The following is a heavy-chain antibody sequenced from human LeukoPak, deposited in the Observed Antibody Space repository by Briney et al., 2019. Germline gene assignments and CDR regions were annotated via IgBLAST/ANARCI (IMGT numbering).Heavy chain of an antibody. CDR3: AKDVRYCSGGDCYGWFDP. CDR2: IIAGGTRT. CDR1: GFTFNNYA. J-gene: IGHJ5*02. Sequence: GGSLRLSCAASGFTFNNYAMGWVRQAPGKGLGWVSSIIAGGTRTYYADSAKGRFTISRDNSKNTLYLQMNSLRPEDTALYYCAKDVRYCSGGDCYGWFDPWGQGTLVTVSS. V-gene: IGHV3-23*01. D-gene: IGHD2-15*01.